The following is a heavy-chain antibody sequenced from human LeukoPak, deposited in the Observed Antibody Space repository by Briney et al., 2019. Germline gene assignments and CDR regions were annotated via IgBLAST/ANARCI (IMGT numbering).Heavy chain of an antibody. CDR2: IWYDGSNK. D-gene: IGHD2-2*01. CDR3: AREGCSSTSCYFDYYYGMDV. V-gene: IGHV3-33*08. J-gene: IGHJ6*02. CDR1: GFTFSSYG. Sequence: PGGSLRLSCAASGFTFSSYGMHWVRQAPGKGLEWVAVIWYDGSNKYYADSVKGRFTISRDNSKNTLYLQMNSLRAEDTAVYYCAREGCSSTSCYFDYYYGMDVWGQGTTVTVSS.